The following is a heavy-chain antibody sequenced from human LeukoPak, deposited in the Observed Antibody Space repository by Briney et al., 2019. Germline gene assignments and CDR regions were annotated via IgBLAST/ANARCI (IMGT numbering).Heavy chain of an antibody. CDR1: GFSLTTRGVG. J-gene: IGHJ4*02. CDR2: SSWDEDE. V-gene: IGHV2-5*02. D-gene: IGHD6-6*01. CDR3: ERFKYYFDY. Sequence: SGPTLAKPTQTLTLTCTFSGFSLTTRGVGVGWIRQPPGKALEWLSLSSWDEDEGYSPALKSRLNLTKATYKNQVVLTLTNMDPVDAATYFCERFKYYFDYWGQGLLVGVSS.